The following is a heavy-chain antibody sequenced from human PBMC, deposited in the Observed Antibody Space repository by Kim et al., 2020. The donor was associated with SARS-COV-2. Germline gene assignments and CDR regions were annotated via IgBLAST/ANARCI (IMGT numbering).Heavy chain of an antibody. CDR3: ARRDTMVRGNALDY. J-gene: IGHJ4*02. D-gene: IGHD3-10*01. V-gene: IGHV3-30*03. Sequence: GGSLRLSCAASGFTFSSYGMHWFRQAPGKGLEWVAVISYDGSNKYYADSVKGRFTISRDNSKNTLYLQMNSLRAEDTAVYYCARRDTMVRGNALDYWGQG. CDR1: GFTFSSYG. CDR2: ISYDGSNK.